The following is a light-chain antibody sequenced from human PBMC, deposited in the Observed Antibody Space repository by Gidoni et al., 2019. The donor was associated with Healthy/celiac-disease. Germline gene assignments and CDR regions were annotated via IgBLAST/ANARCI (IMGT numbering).Light chain of an antibody. CDR2: DAS. J-gene: IGKJ1*01. CDR3: QQRSNWPP. V-gene: IGKV3-11*01. CDR1: QSVSSY. Sequence: EIVLTQSPATLSLSPGERATLSCRASQSVSSYLAWYKQQPGQAPRLLIYDASNSATGIPARFSGSGSGTDFTLTISSLEPEDFAVYYCQQRSNWPPFGQGTKVEIK.